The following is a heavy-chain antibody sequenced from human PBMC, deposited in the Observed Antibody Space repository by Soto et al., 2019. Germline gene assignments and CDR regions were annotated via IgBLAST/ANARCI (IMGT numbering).Heavy chain of an antibody. CDR2: IHGGGST. CDR1: DGSLSSGGYY. J-gene: IGHJ4*01. D-gene: IGHD6-13*01. CDR3: VRGKDKDDSSFWFY. V-gene: IGHV4-31*03. Sequence: LSLTCSVSDGSLSSGGYYWSWIRQPPGKGLEWIGFIHGGGSTLYSPSLKSRLSISIETSERQFSLKLSSVTAADTAVYYCVRGKDKDDSSFWFYWGQGTPVTVSS.